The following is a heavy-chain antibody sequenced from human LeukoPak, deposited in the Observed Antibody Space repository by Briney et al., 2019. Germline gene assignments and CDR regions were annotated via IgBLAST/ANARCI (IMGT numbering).Heavy chain of an antibody. J-gene: IGHJ4*02. V-gene: IGHV3-74*01. CDR3: ARVDYDFWSGYYPGDY. Sequence: GGSLRLSCAASGFTFSSYWMHWVRQAPGKGLVWVSRINSDGSSTSYADSVKGRFTISRDNAKNTLYLRMNSLRAEDTAVYYCARVDYDFWSGYYPGDYWGQGTLVTVSS. CDR1: GFTFSSYW. D-gene: IGHD3-3*01. CDR2: INSDGSST.